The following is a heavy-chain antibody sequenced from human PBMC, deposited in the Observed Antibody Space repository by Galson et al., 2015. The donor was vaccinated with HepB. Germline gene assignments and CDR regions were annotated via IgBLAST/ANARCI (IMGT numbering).Heavy chain of an antibody. CDR3: GRDINPRQQWQVALRY. V-gene: IGHV3-33*08. D-gene: IGHD6-19*01. CDR2: IWYDGSNK. J-gene: IGHJ4*02. Sequence: SLRLSCAASGFTFSSYGMHWVRPAPGKGLEWVAVIWYDGSNKYYADSVKGRFTISRDNSKNTLYLQMNSLRAEDTAVYYCGRDINPRQQWQVALRYWGQGTQVTVSS. CDR1: GFTFSSYG.